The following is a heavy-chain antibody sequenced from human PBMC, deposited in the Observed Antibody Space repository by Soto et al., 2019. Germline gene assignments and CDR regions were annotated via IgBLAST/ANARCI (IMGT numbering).Heavy chain of an antibody. Sequence: ASVKVSCKASGYTFTSYDINWVRQATGQGLEWMGWMNPNSGNTGYAQKFQGRVTMTRNTSISTAYMELSSLRSEDTAVYYCARGLQGWRTSSPAYWGQGTLVTVSS. D-gene: IGHD6-13*01. CDR1: GYTFTSYD. V-gene: IGHV1-8*01. CDR3: ARGLQGWRTSSPAY. CDR2: MNPNSGNT. J-gene: IGHJ4*02.